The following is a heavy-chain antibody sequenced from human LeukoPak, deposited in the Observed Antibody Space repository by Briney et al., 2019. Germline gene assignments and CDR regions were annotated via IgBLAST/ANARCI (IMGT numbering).Heavy chain of an antibody. Sequence: SETLSLTCTVSGGSISSGSYYWSWIRQPAGKGLEWIGRIYTSGSTNYNPSLKSRVTISVDTSKNQFSLKLSSVTAADTAVYYCARHRPKYSSGWAPFDYWGQGTLVTVSS. CDR1: GGSISSGSYY. V-gene: IGHV4-61*02. J-gene: IGHJ4*02. D-gene: IGHD6-19*01. CDR2: IYTSGST. CDR3: ARHRPKYSSGWAPFDY.